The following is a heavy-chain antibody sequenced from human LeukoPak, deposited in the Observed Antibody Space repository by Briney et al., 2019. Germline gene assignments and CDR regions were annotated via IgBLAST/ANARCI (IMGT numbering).Heavy chain of an antibody. J-gene: IGHJ5*02. CDR2: INHSGST. CDR1: GGTFSGYY. Sequence: SETLSLTCAVYGGTFSGYYWSWIRQPPGKGLEWIGEINHSGSTNYNPSLKSRITISVYTSKNQFSLKLSSVTAADTAVYYCARGRYCSGGSCHPNWFDPWGQGTLVTVSS. D-gene: IGHD2-15*01. CDR3: ARGRYCSGGSCHPNWFDP. V-gene: IGHV4-34*01.